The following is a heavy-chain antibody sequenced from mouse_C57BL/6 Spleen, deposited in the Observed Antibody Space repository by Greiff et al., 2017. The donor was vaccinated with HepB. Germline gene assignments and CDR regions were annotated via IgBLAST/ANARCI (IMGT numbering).Heavy chain of an antibody. CDR1: GYTFTDYN. CDR3: ARRIYYYGSIYFDY. D-gene: IGHD1-1*01. J-gene: IGHJ2*01. Sequence: VQLQQSGPELVKPGASVKIPCKASGYTFTDYNMDWVKQSHGKSLEWIGDINPNNGGTIYNQKFKGKATLTVDKSSSTAYMELRSLTSEDTAVYYCARRIYYYGSIYFDYWGQGTTLTVSS. V-gene: IGHV1-18*01. CDR2: INPNNGGT.